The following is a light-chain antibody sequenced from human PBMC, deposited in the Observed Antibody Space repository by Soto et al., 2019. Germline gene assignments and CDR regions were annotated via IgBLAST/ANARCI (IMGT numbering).Light chain of an antibody. Sequence: DIQMTQSPSSLSASVGDRVTITCRASQGIRDALGWYQQKPGKVPKRLIYSASSLQNGVPSRFSGSGSETVFTLTISSLQTEDFATYFCLQHCDYPFTFGQGTRLEI. CDR2: SAS. CDR3: LQHCDYPFT. J-gene: IGKJ2*01. V-gene: IGKV1-17*01. CDR1: QGIRDA.